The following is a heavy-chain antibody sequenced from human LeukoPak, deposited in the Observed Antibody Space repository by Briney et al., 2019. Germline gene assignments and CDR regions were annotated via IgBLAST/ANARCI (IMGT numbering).Heavy chain of an antibody. Sequence: ASVKVSCKASGYTFTSYDINWVRQATGQGLEWMGWMNPNSGNTGYAQKFQGRVTITRNTSISPAYMELSSLRSEDTAVYYCARGDALLLVRGVHDAFDLWGQGTMVTVSS. CDR2: MNPNSGNT. D-gene: IGHD3-10*01. CDR1: GYTFTSYD. CDR3: ARGDALLLVRGVHDAFDL. V-gene: IGHV1-8*03. J-gene: IGHJ3*01.